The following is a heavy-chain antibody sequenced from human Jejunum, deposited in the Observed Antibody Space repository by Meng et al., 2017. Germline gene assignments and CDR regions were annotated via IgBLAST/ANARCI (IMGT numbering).Heavy chain of an antibody. V-gene: IGHV3-21*01. CDR2: ISSSRSYI. CDR1: GFTFSYYS. CDR3: ARVPDTAVAGQNLDY. D-gene: IGHD6-19*01. Sequence: GESLKISCAASGFTFSYYSMNWVRQAPGKGLEWVSSISSSRSYIYYADSVKGRFTISRDNAKNSLYLQMNSLRADDTAVYYCARVPDTAVAGQNLDYWGQGTLVTVSS. J-gene: IGHJ4*02.